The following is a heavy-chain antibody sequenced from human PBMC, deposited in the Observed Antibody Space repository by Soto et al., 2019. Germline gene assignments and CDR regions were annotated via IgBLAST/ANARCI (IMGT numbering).Heavy chain of an antibody. J-gene: IGHJ4*02. CDR2: ISPYNDNR. D-gene: IGHD3-10*01. CDR1: GYTFINYG. V-gene: IGHV1-18*01. Sequence: QVQLVQSGAEVKKPGASVKVSCRASGYTFINYGITWVRQAPGQGLEWLGWISPYNDNRDYAQNLQGRVTLSTDTSTNTAYMEVRRLRSDDTAVYYCARDPMVRGIKMGVDYWGQGTLVTVSS. CDR3: ARDPMVRGIKMGVDY.